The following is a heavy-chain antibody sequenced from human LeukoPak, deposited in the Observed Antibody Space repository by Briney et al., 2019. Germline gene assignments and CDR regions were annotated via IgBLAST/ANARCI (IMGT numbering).Heavy chain of an antibody. D-gene: IGHD3-10*01. V-gene: IGHV3-48*03. J-gene: IGHJ4*02. CDR2: ISSSGSTI. Sequence: GGSLRLSCAASGFTFSSYEMNWVRQAPGKGLEWVSYISSSGSTIYYADSVKGRFTISRDNAKNSLYLQMNSLRAEDTAVYYCARGHWWFGGTPNDPYYFDYWGQGTLVTVSS. CDR1: GFTFSSYE. CDR3: ARGHWWFGGTPNDPYYFDY.